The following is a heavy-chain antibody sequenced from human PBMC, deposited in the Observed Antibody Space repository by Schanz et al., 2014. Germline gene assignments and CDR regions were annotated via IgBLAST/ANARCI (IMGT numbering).Heavy chain of an antibody. D-gene: IGHD3-9*01. CDR3: ARVQDDILTGSEYYYGMDV. V-gene: IGHV1-18*01. CDR1: GYTFTSYG. J-gene: IGHJ6*02. CDR2: ISAYNGNT. Sequence: QVQLVQSGAEVKKPGASVKVSCKASGYTFTSYGINWVRQAPGQGLEWMGWISAYNGNTNYAQKVQGRVTMTTDTSTGTAYMELRSLRSDDTAVYYCARVQDDILTGSEYYYGMDVWGQGTTVTVSS.